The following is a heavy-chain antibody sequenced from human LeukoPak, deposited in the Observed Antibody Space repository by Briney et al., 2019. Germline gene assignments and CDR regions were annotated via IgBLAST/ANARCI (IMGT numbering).Heavy chain of an antibody. Sequence: GGSLRLSCAASGFTFSSYGMSWVRQAPGKGLEWVSAISGSGGSTYYADSVKGRFTISRDNAKNSLYLQMNSLRAEDTAVYYCARVATRGSFFRSFDYWGQGTLVTVSS. CDR2: ISGSGGST. V-gene: IGHV3-23*01. D-gene: IGHD5-12*01. CDR1: GFTFSSYG. J-gene: IGHJ4*02. CDR3: ARVATRGSFFRSFDY.